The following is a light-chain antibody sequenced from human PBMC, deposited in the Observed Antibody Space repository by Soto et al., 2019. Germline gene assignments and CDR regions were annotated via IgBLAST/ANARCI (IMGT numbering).Light chain of an antibody. V-gene: IGKV3-15*01. CDR3: QQYNNWPQT. J-gene: IGKJ1*01. Sequence: EIVMTQSPATLSVSPGERATLSCRASQSVSSNLAWYQQKAGQAPRLLIYGASTRATGIPARFSGSGSGREFTLTISSLQSEDFAVYYCQQYNNWPQTFGQGTKVEIK. CDR1: QSVSSN. CDR2: GAS.